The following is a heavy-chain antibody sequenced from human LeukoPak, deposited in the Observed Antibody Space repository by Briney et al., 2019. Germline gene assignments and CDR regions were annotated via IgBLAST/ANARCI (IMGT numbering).Heavy chain of an antibody. CDR3: ARGSTYYDFWSGYSFDY. Sequence: ASVKVSCKASGYTFTSYGISWVRQAPGQGLEWMGWISAYNGNTNYAQKLQGRATMTTDTSTSTAYMELRSLRSDDTAVYYCARGSTYYDFWSGYSFDYWGQGTLVTVSS. J-gene: IGHJ4*02. D-gene: IGHD3-3*01. CDR1: GYTFTSYG. CDR2: ISAYNGNT. V-gene: IGHV1-18*01.